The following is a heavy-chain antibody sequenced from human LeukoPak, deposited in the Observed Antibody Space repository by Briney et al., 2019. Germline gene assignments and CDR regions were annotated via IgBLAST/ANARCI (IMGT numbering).Heavy chain of an antibody. CDR2: ISSSSSYI. J-gene: IGHJ3*02. V-gene: IGHV3-21*01. CDR1: GFTFSSYS. Sequence: PGGSLRLSCAASGFTFSSYSMNWVRQAPGKGLEWVSSISSSSSYIYYADSVKGRFTISRDNAKNSLYLQMNSLRAEDTAVYYCARDLGITMVRGRDAFDIWGQGTMVTVSS. CDR3: ARDLGITMVRGRDAFDI. D-gene: IGHD3-10*01.